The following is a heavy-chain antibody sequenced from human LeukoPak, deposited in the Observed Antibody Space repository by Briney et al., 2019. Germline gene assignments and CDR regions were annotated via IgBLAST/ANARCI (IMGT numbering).Heavy chain of an antibody. CDR1: GDSFHSYA. V-gene: IGHV1-69*04. CDR3: ARASYYYGSGSYVDY. Sequence: ASVKVSCKPSGDSFHSYAISWVRQAPGQGLEWMGRIIPILGIANYAQKFQGRVTITADKSTSTAYMELSSLRSEDTAVYYCARASYYYGSGSYVDYWGQGTLVTVSS. J-gene: IGHJ4*02. CDR2: IIPILGIA. D-gene: IGHD3-10*01.